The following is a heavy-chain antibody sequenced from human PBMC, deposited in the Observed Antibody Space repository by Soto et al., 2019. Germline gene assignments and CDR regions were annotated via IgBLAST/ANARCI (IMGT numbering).Heavy chain of an antibody. CDR1: GFTFGGYC. D-gene: IGHD3-10*01. CDR2: IKMDASAK. Sequence: GGTLSLSCAASGFTFGGYCWSWVRQPPGKGLEWLATIKMDASAKKYVASVKGRFTMSRATAKNSLYLQRDSLTADATAVYYCTIGSRNGSGDSENHYLDDWGHGTMVTVSS. CDR3: TIGSRNGSGDSENHYLDD. V-gene: IGHV3-7*01. J-gene: IGHJ4*01.